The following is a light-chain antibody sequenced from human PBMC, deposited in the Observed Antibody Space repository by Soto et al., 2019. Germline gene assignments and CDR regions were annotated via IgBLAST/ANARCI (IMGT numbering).Light chain of an antibody. V-gene: IGKV4-1*01. J-gene: IGKJ1*01. Sequence: DIVMTQSPDSLAVSLGERATINCKSSQSVLFSPNNKNYLAWYQQKPGQPPKLLIYWASTRESGVPDRFSGSGSETDFPTTISSLQAEDVAFYYCQQYHSAPQTFGQGTQVEIK. CDR2: WAS. CDR1: QSVLFSPNNKNY. CDR3: QQYHSAPQT.